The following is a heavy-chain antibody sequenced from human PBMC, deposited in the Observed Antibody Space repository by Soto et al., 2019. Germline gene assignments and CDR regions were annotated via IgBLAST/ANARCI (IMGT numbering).Heavy chain of an antibody. D-gene: IGHD2-2*01. CDR2: ISPYNGHT. V-gene: IGHV1-18*01. CDR1: GYSFTSYG. J-gene: IGHJ6*02. Sequence: QVQLVQSAGEVKKPGASVKVSCKASGYSFTSYGISWVRRAPGQGLEWMGWISPYNGHTQFVERFQGRVTMTTDTSTKTDYMELRNRRSDDTAQYYCARDLTIVPATHPRLENYGMDVWGQGTTVIVSS. CDR3: ARDLTIVPATHPRLENYGMDV.